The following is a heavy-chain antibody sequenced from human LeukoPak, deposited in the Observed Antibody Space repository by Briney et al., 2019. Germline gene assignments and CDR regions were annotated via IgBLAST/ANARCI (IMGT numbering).Heavy chain of an antibody. D-gene: IGHD4-17*01. CDR1: GFTFSNYG. J-gene: IGHJ4*02. CDR2: ISGSGGST. Sequence: SGGSLRLSCAASGFTFSNYGMSWVRQAPGKGLEWVSAISGSGGSTYYADSVRGRFTISRDNSKNTLYLQMNSLRAEDTAVYYCAKGHYGDFQWDFDYWGQGTLVTVSS. CDR3: AKGHYGDFQWDFDY. V-gene: IGHV3-23*01.